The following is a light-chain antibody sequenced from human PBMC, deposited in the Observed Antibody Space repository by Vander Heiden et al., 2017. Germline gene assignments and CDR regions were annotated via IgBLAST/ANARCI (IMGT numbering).Light chain of an antibody. V-gene: IGLV1-44*01. CDR3: AAWDDSRNGWV. J-gene: IGLJ3*02. Sequence: QSVLTQPPSASGPPGQRVTLSCSGSSSNIGRNTENWYQQLPGTAPKLLIYSNNQRPSGVPDRFSGSKSGTSASLAISGLQSEDEADYYCAAWDDSRNGWVFGGGTKLTVL. CDR1: SSNIGRNT. CDR2: SNN.